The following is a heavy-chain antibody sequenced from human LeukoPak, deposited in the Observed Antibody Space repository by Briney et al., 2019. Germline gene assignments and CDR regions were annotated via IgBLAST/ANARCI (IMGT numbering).Heavy chain of an antibody. Sequence: SETLSLTCTVSGGSISSYYWSWIRQPPGKGLEWIGYIYYSGSTNYNPSLKSRVTISVDTSKNQFSLKLSSVTAADTAVYYCARVRRFGFDYWGQGTLVTVSS. J-gene: IGHJ4*02. CDR2: IYYSGST. CDR1: GGSISSYY. V-gene: IGHV4-59*12. CDR3: ARVRRFGFDY. D-gene: IGHD3-10*01.